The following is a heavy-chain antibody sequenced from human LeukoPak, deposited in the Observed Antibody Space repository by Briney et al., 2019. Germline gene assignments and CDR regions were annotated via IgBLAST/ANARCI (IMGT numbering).Heavy chain of an antibody. CDR1: GGSISSGDYY. D-gene: IGHD2-21*01. CDR2: IYYSGST. Sequence: SETLSLTCTVSGGSISSGDYYWSWIRQPPGKGLEWIGYIYYSGSTYYNPSLKRRVTISVDTSKNQFSLKLSSVTAADTAVYYCARGLGPYYYYGMDVWGQGTTVTVSS. J-gene: IGHJ6*02. CDR3: ARGLGPYYYYGMDV. V-gene: IGHV4-30-4*01.